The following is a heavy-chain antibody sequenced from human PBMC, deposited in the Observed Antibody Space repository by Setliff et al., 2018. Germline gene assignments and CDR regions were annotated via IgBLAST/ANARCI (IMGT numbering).Heavy chain of an antibody. Sequence: GGSLRLSCAASGFTFSTFWMSWVRQAPGKGLEWVANIKQDGSETYYVDSVKGRFTISRDNPNNSLYLQMNNLRAEDTAVYYCARSPKLQITMVLYYFDYWGQGTLVTVSS. CDR3: ARSPKLQITMVLYYFDY. D-gene: IGHD3-10*01. J-gene: IGHJ4*02. CDR1: GFTFSTFW. CDR2: IKQDGSET. V-gene: IGHV3-7*01.